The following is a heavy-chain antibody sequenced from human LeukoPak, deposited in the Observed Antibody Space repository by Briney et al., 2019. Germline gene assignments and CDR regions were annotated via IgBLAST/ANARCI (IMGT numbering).Heavy chain of an antibody. CDR3: ARLGGSGSYYKGHYYYYYYMDV. J-gene: IGHJ6*03. Sequence: SETQSLTCTVSGGSISSYYWSWIRQPPGKGLEWIGYIYTSGSTNYNPSLKSRVTISVDTSKNQFSLKLSSVTAADTAVYYCARLGGSGSYYKGHYYYYYYMDVWGKGTTVTVSS. V-gene: IGHV4-4*09. CDR2: IYTSGST. D-gene: IGHD3-10*01. CDR1: GGSISSYY.